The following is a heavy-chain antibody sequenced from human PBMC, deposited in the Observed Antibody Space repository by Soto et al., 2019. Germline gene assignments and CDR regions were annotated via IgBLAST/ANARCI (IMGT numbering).Heavy chain of an antibody. Sequence: SLTCAVYGGSFSGYYWSWIRQPPGKGLEWIGEINHSGSTNYNPSLKSRVTISVDTSKNQFSLKLSSVTAADTAVYYCARGKSSSWYVYYFDYWGQGTLVTVSS. V-gene: IGHV4-34*01. D-gene: IGHD6-13*01. CDR1: GGSFSGYY. CDR2: INHSGST. CDR3: ARGKSSSWYVYYFDY. J-gene: IGHJ4*02.